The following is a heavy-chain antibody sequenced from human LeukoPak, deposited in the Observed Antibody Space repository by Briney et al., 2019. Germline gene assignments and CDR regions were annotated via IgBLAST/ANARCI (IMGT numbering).Heavy chain of an antibody. CDR1: GFTFSSYG. CDR3: AKDAEYSSSWSYFDY. V-gene: IGHV3-30*02. Sequence: GGSLRLSCAASGFTFSSYGMHWVRQAPGKGLEWVAFIRYDGSNKYYADSVKGRFTISRDNSKNTLYLQMNSLRAEDTAVYYCAKDAEYSSSWSYFDYWGQGTLVTVSS. J-gene: IGHJ4*02. CDR2: IRYDGSNK. D-gene: IGHD6-13*01.